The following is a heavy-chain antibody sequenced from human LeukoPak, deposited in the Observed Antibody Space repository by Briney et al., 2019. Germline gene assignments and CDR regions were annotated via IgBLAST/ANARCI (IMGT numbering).Heavy chain of an antibody. Sequence: GGSLRLSCAASGFTFSNYWMHWVRQAPGKGLVWVSRINSDGINTSYADSVKGRFAISRDNAKNTLNLQMNSLRAEDTAVYYCAELGITMIGGIWGKGTTVTISS. J-gene: IGHJ6*04. CDR2: INSDGINT. V-gene: IGHV3-74*01. D-gene: IGHD3-10*02. CDR1: GFTFSNYW. CDR3: AELGITMIGGI.